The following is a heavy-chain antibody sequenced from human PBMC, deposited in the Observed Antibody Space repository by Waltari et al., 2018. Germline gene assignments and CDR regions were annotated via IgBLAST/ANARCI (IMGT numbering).Heavy chain of an antibody. CDR2: IYYSGST. J-gene: IGHJ3*02. V-gene: IGHV4-59*11. Sequence: QVQLQESGPGLVKPSETLSLTCTVSGGSISSHYWTWIRQPPGKGLEWIGYIYYSGSTNYNPSLKSRVTISVDTSKNQFSLKLSSVTAADTAVYYCAREREGIAARRLHAFDIWGQGTMVTVSS. CDR1: GGSISSHY. D-gene: IGHD6-6*01. CDR3: AREREGIAARRLHAFDI.